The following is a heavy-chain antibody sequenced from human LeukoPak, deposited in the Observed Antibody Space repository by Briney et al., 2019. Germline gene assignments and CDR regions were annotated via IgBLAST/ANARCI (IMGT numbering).Heavy chain of an antibody. CDR1: GGSFSGYY. CDR2: INHSGST. Sequence: SETLSLTCAVYGGSFSGYYWSWIRQPPGKGLEWIGEINHSGSTNYNPSLKSRVTMSVDTSKNQFSLKLSSVTAADTAVYYCARRPTVYSSSGWYLDYWGQGTLVTVSS. J-gene: IGHJ4*02. CDR3: ARRPTVYSSSGWYLDY. V-gene: IGHV4-34*01. D-gene: IGHD6-19*01.